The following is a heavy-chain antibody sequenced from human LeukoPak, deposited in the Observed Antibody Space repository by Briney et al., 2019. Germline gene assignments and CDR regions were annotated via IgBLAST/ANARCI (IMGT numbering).Heavy chain of an antibody. V-gene: IGHV4-4*07. CDR1: GGSISSYY. D-gene: IGHD3-16*01. CDR2: IYTSGRT. CDR3: AMVSSSWGYFDY. J-gene: IGHJ4*02. Sequence: PSETLSLTCTVSGGSISSYYWSWIRQPAGKGLEWIGRIYTSGRTNYNPSLKSRVTISVDKSKNQFSLKLSSVTAADTAVYYCAMVSSSWGYFDYWGQGTLVPVS.